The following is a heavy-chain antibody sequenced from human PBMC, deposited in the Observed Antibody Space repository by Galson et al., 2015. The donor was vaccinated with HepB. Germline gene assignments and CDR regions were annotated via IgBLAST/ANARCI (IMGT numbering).Heavy chain of an antibody. J-gene: IGHJ1*01. CDR3: AREWGSEAPGGHPGK. CDR1: GFTFSTYA. V-gene: IGHV3-30-3*01. CDR2: ISYHGSDK. D-gene: IGHD7-27*01. Sequence: SLRLSCAASGFTFSTYAMHWVRQAPGKGLEWVAAISYHGSDKFYADSVKGRFTISRDNSKNTLYLQMNGLRADDTAVYYCAREWGSEAPGGHPGKWGQGDLVTGSS.